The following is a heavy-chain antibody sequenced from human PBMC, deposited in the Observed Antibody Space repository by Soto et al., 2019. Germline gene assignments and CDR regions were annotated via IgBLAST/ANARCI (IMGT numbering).Heavy chain of an antibody. CDR3: ARLYEYYDFWSGYSRYAFDI. Sequence: SETLSLTCAVSGYSISSGYFWGWIRQPPGKGVEWIGSIYYSRSTYYNPSLKSPVTISVDTSKNQFSLKLSSVTAADTAVYYCARLYEYYDFWSGYSRYAFDIWGQGTMVTVSS. CDR1: GYSISSGYF. J-gene: IGHJ3*02. D-gene: IGHD3-3*01. CDR2: IYYSRST. V-gene: IGHV4-38-2*01.